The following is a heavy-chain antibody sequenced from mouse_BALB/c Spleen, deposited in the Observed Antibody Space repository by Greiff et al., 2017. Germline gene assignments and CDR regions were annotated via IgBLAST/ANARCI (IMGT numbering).Heavy chain of an antibody. J-gene: IGHJ1*01. CDR1: GYSITSGYS. D-gene: IGHD1-1*01. Sequence: EVQLQESGPELVKPSQSLSFTCTVTGYSITSGYSWHWIRQFPGNKLEWMGYIHYSGSTNYNPSLKSRISITRDTSKNQFFLQLNSVTTEDTATYYCASYYYGSNYSRTWYFDVWGAGTTVTVSA. CDR2: IHYSGST. V-gene: IGHV3-1*02. CDR3: ASYYYGSNYSRTWYFDV.